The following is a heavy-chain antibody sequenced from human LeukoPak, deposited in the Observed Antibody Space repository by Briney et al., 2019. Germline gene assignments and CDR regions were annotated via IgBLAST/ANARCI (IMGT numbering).Heavy chain of an antibody. CDR1: GFTFSSYG. V-gene: IGHV3-30*02. CDR3: EAYCGGDCYPRGLDY. J-gene: IGHJ4*02. Sequence: GGSLRLSCAASGFTFSSYGMHWVRQAPGKGLEWVAFIRHDGSNKYHADSVKGRFTISRDNSKNTLYLQMNSLRADDTAVYYCEAYCGGDCYPRGLDYWGQGIRVTVSS. CDR2: IRHDGSNK. D-gene: IGHD2-21*02.